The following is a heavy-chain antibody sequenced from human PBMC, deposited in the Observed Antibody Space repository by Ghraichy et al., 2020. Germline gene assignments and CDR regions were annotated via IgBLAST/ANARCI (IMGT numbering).Heavy chain of an antibody. CDR2: ISGSGGST. CDR3: AKGSLGYCSGGSCDYDAFDI. V-gene: IGHV3-23*01. Sequence: GGSLRLSCAASGFTFSSYAMSWVRQAPGKGLEWVSAISGSGGSTYYADSVKGRFTISRDNSKNTLYLQMNSLRAEDTAVYYCAKGSLGYCSGGSCDYDAFDIWGQGTMVTVSS. J-gene: IGHJ3*02. CDR1: GFTFSSYA. D-gene: IGHD2-15*01.